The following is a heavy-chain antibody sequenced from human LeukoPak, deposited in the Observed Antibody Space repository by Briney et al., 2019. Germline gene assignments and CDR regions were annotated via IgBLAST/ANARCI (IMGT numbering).Heavy chain of an antibody. V-gene: IGHV3-20*04. CDR2: INWNGGST. CDR1: GFTFDDYG. J-gene: IGHJ6*03. Sequence: PGGSLRLSCAASGFTFDDYGMSWVRQAPGKGLEWVSGINWNGGSTGYADSVKGRFTISRDNAKNSLYLQMNSLRAEDTALYYCALDDYGDYDGFMDVWGKGTTVTVSS. CDR3: ALDDYGDYDGFMDV. D-gene: IGHD4-17*01.